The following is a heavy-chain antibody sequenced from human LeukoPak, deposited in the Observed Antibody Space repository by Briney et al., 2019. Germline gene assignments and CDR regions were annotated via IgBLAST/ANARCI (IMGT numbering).Heavy chain of an antibody. Sequence: GRFLRLSCAASGFTFSSYAMHWVRQAPGKGLEWVAVISYDGSNKYYADSVKGRFTISRDNSKNTLYLQMNSLRAEDTAVYYCARFVVDGAFDIWGQGTMVTVSS. J-gene: IGHJ3*02. CDR1: GFTFSSYA. V-gene: IGHV3-30*04. CDR2: ISYDGSNK. CDR3: ARFVVDGAFDI. D-gene: IGHD2-15*01.